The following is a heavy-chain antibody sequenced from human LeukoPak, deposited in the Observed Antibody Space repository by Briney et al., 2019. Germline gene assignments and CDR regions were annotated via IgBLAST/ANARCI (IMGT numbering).Heavy chain of an antibody. CDR2: ISGSGGST. V-gene: IGHV3-23*01. J-gene: IGHJ4*02. Sequence: GGSLRLSCAASEFTFSSYAMSWVRQAPGQGLEWVSAISGSGGSTYYADSVKGRFTISRDNAKKSLYLQMNSLRADDSAVYYCARGEASSRFDFWGQGTLVTVSS. CDR1: EFTFSSYA. CDR3: ARGEASSRFDF. D-gene: IGHD6-13*01.